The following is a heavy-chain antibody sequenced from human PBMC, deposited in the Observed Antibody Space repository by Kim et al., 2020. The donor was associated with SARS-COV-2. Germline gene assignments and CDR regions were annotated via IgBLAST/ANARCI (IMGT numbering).Heavy chain of an antibody. J-gene: IGHJ6*01. Sequence: FSSYGMHWVRQAPGKGLEWVAVISYDGSNKYYADSVKGRFTISRDNSKNTLYLQMNSLRAEDTAVYYCAKDLGYSGYDWIRYYYYYGMDV. D-gene: IGHD5-12*01. CDR1: FSSYG. CDR2: ISYDGSNK. CDR3: AKDLGYSGYDWIRYYYYYGMDV. V-gene: IGHV3-30*18.